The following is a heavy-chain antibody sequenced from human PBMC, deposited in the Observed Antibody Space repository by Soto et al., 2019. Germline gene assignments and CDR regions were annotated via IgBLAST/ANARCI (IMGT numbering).Heavy chain of an antibody. J-gene: IGHJ5*02. Sequence: LSLTCAVSGGSISSGDPSWSWIRQPPGKGLEYIGSIHHSGSTYYNPSLKSRITISVDRSKNQFSLKLSSVTAADTAVYYCARSITVFGVAPNWFDPWGQGTLVTVSS. V-gene: IGHV4-30-2*01. D-gene: IGHD3-3*01. CDR2: IHHSGST. CDR1: GGSISSGDPS. CDR3: ARSITVFGVAPNWFDP.